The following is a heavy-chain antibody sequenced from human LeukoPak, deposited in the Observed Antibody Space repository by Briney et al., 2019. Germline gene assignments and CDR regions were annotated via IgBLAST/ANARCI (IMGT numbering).Heavy chain of an antibody. D-gene: IGHD3-3*01. Sequence: SETLSLTCTVYGGSFSGYYWSWIRQPPGKGLEWIGEINYSGSTNYNPSLKSRVTISVDTSRNQFPLKLSSVTAADTAVYYCARRPLEWLLSYYFDYWGQGTLVTVSS. J-gene: IGHJ4*02. CDR2: INYSGST. CDR3: ARRPLEWLLSYYFDY. CDR1: GGSFSGYY. V-gene: IGHV4-34*01.